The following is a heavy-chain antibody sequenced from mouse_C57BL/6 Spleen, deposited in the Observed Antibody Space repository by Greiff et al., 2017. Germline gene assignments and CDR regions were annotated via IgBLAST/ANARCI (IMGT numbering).Heavy chain of an antibody. J-gene: IGHJ1*03. CDR3: TTIVASRYFDV. D-gene: IGHD1-1*01. CDR1: GYTFTSYW. V-gene: IGHV1-69*01. Sequence: QVQLQQSGAELVMPGASVKLSCKASGYTFTSYWMHWLKQRPGQGLEWIGEIDPSDSYTNYNQKFKGKSTLTVDKSSSTAYMQLSSLTSEDSAVYYCTTIVASRYFDVWGTGTTVTVSS. CDR2: IDPSDSYT.